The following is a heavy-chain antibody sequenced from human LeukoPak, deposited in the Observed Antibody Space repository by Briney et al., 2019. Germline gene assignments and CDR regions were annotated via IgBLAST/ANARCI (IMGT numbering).Heavy chain of an antibody. Sequence: ASVKVSCKASGYTFTSYGISWVRQAPGQGLEWMGWISAYNGNTNYAQKLQGRVTMTTDTSTSTAYMELRSLRSDDTAVYYCAREARYYYGSGSYSEPFDYWGQGTLVTVSS. D-gene: IGHD3-10*01. J-gene: IGHJ4*02. CDR1: GYTFTSYG. V-gene: IGHV1-18*01. CDR2: ISAYNGNT. CDR3: AREARYYYGSGSYSEPFDY.